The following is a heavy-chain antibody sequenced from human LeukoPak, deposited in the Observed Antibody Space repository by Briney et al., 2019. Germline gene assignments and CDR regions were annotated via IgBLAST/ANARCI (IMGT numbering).Heavy chain of an antibody. CDR1: GGSISSYY. D-gene: IGHD3-10*01. Sequence: SETLSLTCTVSGGSISSYYWSWIRQPPGKGLEWIGYIYYSGSTNYNPSLKSRVTISVDTSKNQFSLKLSSVTAADTAVYYCARLGLTMAPYYYYYMDVWGKGTTVTISS. V-gene: IGHV4-59*01. CDR3: ARLGLTMAPYYYYYMDV. J-gene: IGHJ6*03. CDR2: IYYSGST.